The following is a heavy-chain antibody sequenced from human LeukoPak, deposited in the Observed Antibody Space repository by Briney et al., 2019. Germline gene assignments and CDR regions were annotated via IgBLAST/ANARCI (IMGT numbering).Heavy chain of an antibody. CDR3: ARVHYYDSSGYFVDYYYYYGMDV. D-gene: IGHD3-22*01. Sequence: GASVKVSCKASGGTFSSYAISWVRQAPGQGLEWMGWISAYNGNTNYAQKLQGRVTMTTDTSTSTAYMELRSLRSDDTAVYYCARVHYYDSSGYFVDYYYYYGMDVWGQGTTVTVSS. CDR1: GGTFSSYA. V-gene: IGHV1-18*01. J-gene: IGHJ6*02. CDR2: ISAYNGNT.